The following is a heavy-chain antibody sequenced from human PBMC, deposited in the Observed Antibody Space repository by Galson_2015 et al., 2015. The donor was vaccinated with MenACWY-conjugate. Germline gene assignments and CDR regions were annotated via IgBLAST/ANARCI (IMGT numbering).Heavy chain of an antibody. J-gene: IGHJ3*02. D-gene: IGHD3-22*01. Sequence: PAMVKPTQTLTLPCTFSGFSLSTYEMCIYWVRQPPGKALEWLARIDWRDNKYYTTSLKTRLTISKDTSTNQVVLTMTNVDPVDTATYYCARMHIVLDATDALDIWGQGTMVTVSS. CDR1: GFSLSTYEMC. CDR2: IDWRDNK. V-gene: IGHV2-70*11. CDR3: ARMHIVLDATDALDI.